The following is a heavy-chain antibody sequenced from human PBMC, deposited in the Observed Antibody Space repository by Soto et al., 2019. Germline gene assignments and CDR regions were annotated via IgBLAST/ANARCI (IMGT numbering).Heavy chain of an antibody. CDR2: ISSSSSTT. V-gene: IGHV3-48*02. D-gene: IGHD5-18*01. J-gene: IGHJ6*02. CDR3: ASLLGGYRYVPRYYYYGMDV. CDR1: GFTFSSYS. Sequence: EVQLVESGGGLVQPGGSLRLSCAASGFTFSSYSMNWVRQAPGKGLEWVSYISSSSSTTYYADSVKGRFTISRDNAKNALYLQMNGLRDEDTALYYCASLLGGYRYVPRYYYYGMDVWGQGTTVTVS.